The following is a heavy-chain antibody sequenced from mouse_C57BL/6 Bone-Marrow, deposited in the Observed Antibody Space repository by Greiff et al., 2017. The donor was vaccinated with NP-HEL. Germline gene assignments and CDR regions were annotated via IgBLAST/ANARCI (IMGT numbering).Heavy chain of an antibody. CDR2: IYPRSGYT. Sequence: QVQLQQSGAELARPGASVKLSCKASGYTFTSYGISWVKQRTGQGLEWIGEIYPRSGYTYYNEKFKGKATLTADKSSSTAYMELRSLTSEDSAVYFCAGDGYYAAWFAYWGQGTLVTVSA. V-gene: IGHV1-81*01. J-gene: IGHJ3*01. CDR3: AGDGYYAAWFAY. CDR1: GYTFTSYG. D-gene: IGHD2-3*01.